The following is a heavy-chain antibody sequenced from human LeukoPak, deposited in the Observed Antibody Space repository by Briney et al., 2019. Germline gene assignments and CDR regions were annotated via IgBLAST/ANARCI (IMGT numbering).Heavy chain of an antibody. CDR1: GFNFSAYS. V-gene: IGHV3-21*01. CDR3: ARDNIGDESGYSSDY. D-gene: IGHD6-25*01. J-gene: IGHJ4*02. CDR2: ISSSDLYV. Sequence: PGGSLRLSCVASGFNFSAYSMNWVRQAPGKGLEWVSSISSSDLYVYYADSLKGRFTVSRDNAKNSLYLQMDSLGAEDTAVYYCARDNIGDESGYSSDYWGQGTLVTVSS.